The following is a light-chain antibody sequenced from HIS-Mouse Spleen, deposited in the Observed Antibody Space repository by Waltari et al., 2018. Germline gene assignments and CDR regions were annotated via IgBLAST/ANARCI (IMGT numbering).Light chain of an antibody. J-gene: IGLJ3*02. CDR1: VLAKKY. CDR3: YSAADNNLV. Sequence: SYELTQPSSVSVSPGQTARITCSGDVLAKKYARWFQQKPGQAPVLVIYKDSERPSGIPERCSGSSSGTTVTLTISGAQVEDEADYYCYSAADNNLVFGGGTKLTVL. V-gene: IGLV3-27*01. CDR2: KDS.